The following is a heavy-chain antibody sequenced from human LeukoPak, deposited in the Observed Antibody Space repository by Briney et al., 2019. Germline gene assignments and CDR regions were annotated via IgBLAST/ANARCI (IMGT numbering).Heavy chain of an antibody. CDR2: IYPGDSDT. D-gene: IGHD3-10*01. CDR3: ARQSMVRGVIIAGEIDY. J-gene: IGHJ4*02. CDR1: GYSFTNYW. V-gene: IGHV5-51*01. Sequence: GESLKISCKGSGYSFTNYWIGWVRQMPGKGLEWMGIIYPGDSDTRYSPSFQGQVTISADKSISTAYLQWSSLKASDTAMYYCARQSMVRGVIIAGEIDYWGQGTLVTVSS.